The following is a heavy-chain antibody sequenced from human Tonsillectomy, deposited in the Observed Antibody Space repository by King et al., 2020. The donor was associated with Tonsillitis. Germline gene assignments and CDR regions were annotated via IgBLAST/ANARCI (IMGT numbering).Heavy chain of an antibody. CDR1: GYSFTSYW. D-gene: IGHD6-19*01. V-gene: IGHV5-51*01. Sequence: VQLVESGAEVKKPGESLKISCKGSGYSFTSYWIGWVRQIPGKGLEWMGIIYPGDSETRYSPSFQGQVTIPADESISTAHLQWSSLEASDTAMYYCARHSSGLYGGDYWGQGTLVTLSS. J-gene: IGHJ4*02. CDR3: ARHSSGLYGGDY. CDR2: IYPGDSET.